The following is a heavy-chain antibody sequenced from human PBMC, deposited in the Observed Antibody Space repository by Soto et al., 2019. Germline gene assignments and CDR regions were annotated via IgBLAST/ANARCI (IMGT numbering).Heavy chain of an antibody. CDR3: VKPPVITASYYYYDMDV. D-gene: IGHD4-4*01. J-gene: IGHJ6*02. CDR1: GFTFSTYP. Sequence: PGGSLRLSCAASGFTFSTYPMSWVRQAPGKGLEWVSGISGSGISTYYTDSVKGRFTISRDNSKNTVFLQMNSLRDEDTAVYYCVKPPVITASYYYYDMDVWGQGXTVTVSS. V-gene: IGHV3-23*01. CDR2: ISGSGIST.